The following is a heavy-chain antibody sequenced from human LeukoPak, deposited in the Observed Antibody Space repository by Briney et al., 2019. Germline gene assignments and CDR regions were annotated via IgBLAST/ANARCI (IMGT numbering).Heavy chain of an antibody. CDR3: AREGVDSSTLGP. D-gene: IGHD6-6*01. V-gene: IGHV3-21*04. CDR1: GFTFSSYS. CDR2: ISSSSSYI. Sequence: GGSLRLSCAASGFTFSSYSMNWVRQAPGKGLEWVSSISSSSSYIYYADSVKGRFTISRDNAKNSLYLQMNSLRAEDTAVYYCAREGVDSSTLGPWGQGTLVTVSS. J-gene: IGHJ5*02.